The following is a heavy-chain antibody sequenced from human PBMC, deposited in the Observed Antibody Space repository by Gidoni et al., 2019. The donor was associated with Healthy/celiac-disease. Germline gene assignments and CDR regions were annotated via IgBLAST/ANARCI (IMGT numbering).Heavy chain of an antibody. CDR3: ATVPFGELREQAFDI. CDR2: FDPEDGET. J-gene: IGHJ3*02. Sequence: QVQLVQSGAEVKKPGASAKVSCQVSGHTLTDLSMHWVRQSPGKGLEWMGGFDPEDGETIYEKKFQGRVTMTEDTSTDTAYMELSRLRSEDTAVYYCATVPFGELREQAFDIWGQGTMVTVSS. V-gene: IGHV1-24*01. D-gene: IGHD1-26*01. CDR1: GHTLTDLS.